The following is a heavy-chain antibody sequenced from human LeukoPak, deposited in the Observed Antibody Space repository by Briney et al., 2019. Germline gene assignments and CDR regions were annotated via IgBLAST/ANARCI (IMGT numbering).Heavy chain of an antibody. V-gene: IGHV3-74*01. CDR1: GFTFSNHW. CDR3: ATDVPAVTIFGY. J-gene: IGHJ4*02. Sequence: GGSLRLSCAASGFTFSNHWMHWVRQAPGTGLVWVSLINSDGSSTNYADSVKGRFTISRDNAKNTLYLQMNSLRAEDTAVYYCATDVPAVTIFGYWGQGTLVTVSS. D-gene: IGHD2-2*01. CDR2: INSDGSST.